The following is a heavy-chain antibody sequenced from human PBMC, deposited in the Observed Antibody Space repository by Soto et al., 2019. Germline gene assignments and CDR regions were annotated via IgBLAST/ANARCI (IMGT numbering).Heavy chain of an antibody. CDR1: CGSLHSYY. J-gene: IGHJ6*02. Sequence: LETLCLPFSVSCGSLHSYYWRWIRQTPGKGLEWIGVIYYSGRAHYNPSLRSRVTMSADTSKNQLSLKVTSVTAADTAVYYCARDRDILVVPVEKRRHFYHYGLDVWGPGTTVTVSS. CDR2: IYYSGRA. D-gene: IGHD2-2*01. CDR3: ARDRDILVVPVEKRRHFYHYGLDV. V-gene: IGHV4-59*01.